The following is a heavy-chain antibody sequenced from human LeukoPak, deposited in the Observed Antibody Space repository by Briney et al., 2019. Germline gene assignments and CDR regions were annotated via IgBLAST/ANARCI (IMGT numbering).Heavy chain of an antibody. CDR2: IWYVGSNK. CDR1: GFNFSTFD. V-gene: IGHV3-33*01. D-gene: IGHD3-10*01. Sequence: GRSLRLSCAASGFNFSTFDMHWVRQAPGKGLEWVAIIWYVGSNKYYADSVKGRFTISRDNSKNTLHLQMNSLRAEDTAVYYCARGGRITVVRGVIVNSWPVAGGMDVWGQGTTVTVSS. CDR3: ARGGRITVVRGVIVNSWPVAGGMDV. J-gene: IGHJ6*02.